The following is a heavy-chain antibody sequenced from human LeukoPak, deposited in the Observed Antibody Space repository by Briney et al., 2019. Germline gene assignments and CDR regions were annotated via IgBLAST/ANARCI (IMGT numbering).Heavy chain of an antibody. CDR3: ARRSRYGDYNYYYYGMDV. J-gene: IGHJ6*02. V-gene: IGHV3-33*08. D-gene: IGHD4-17*01. CDR2: IWYDGSNK. CDR1: GFTFSSYG. Sequence: QSGGSLRLSCAASGFTFSSYGMHWVRQAPGKGLEWVAVIWYDGSNKYYADSVKGRFTISRDNSKNTLYLQMNSLRAEDTAVYYCARRSRYGDYNYYYYGMDVWGQGTTVTVSS.